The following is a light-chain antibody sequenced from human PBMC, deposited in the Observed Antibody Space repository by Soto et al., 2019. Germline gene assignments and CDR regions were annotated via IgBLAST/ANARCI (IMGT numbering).Light chain of an antibody. Sequence: DIQMTQSPSSLSASVGDSVTITCQASQAINNCLNWYQQTPGKVPKLLIYGASNLETGVPSRFSGSGSGTDFTFTISSLQPEDIATYYCQQYDNRPCTFGQGTKLEIK. CDR2: GAS. V-gene: IGKV1-33*01. J-gene: IGKJ2*02. CDR1: QAINNC. CDR3: QQYDNRPCT.